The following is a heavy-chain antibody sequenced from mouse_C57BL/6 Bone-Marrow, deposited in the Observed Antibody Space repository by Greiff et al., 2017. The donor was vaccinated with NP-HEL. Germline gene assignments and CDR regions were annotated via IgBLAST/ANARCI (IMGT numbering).Heavy chain of an antibody. CDR2: SRNKANDYTT. Sequence: EVKLVESGGGLVQSGRSLRLSCATSGFTFSDFYMEWVRQAPGKGLEWIAASRNKANDYTTEYSASVKGRFIVSRDTSQSILYLQMNALRAEDTAIYYCARGDLGGYFDVWGTGTTVTVSS. V-gene: IGHV7-1*01. CDR3: ARGDLGGYFDV. CDR1: GFTFSDFY. J-gene: IGHJ1*03. D-gene: IGHD3-3*01.